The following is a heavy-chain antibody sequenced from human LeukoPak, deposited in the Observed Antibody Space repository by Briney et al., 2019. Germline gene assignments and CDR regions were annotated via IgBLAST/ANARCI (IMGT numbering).Heavy chain of an antibody. Sequence: PGGSLRLSCAASGFTFSSYWMHWVRQAPGKGLVWVSRINSDGSSTSYADSVKGRFTISRDNGKNTLYLQMNSLRAEDTAVCYCARVKWGAAAGYYFAYWGQGTLVTVSS. CDR1: GFTFSSYW. CDR3: ARVKWGAAAGYYFAY. J-gene: IGHJ4*02. V-gene: IGHV3-74*01. CDR2: INSDGSST. D-gene: IGHD6-13*01.